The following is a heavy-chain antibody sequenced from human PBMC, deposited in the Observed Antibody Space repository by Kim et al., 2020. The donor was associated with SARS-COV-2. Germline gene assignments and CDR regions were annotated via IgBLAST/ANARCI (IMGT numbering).Heavy chain of an antibody. D-gene: IGHD6-19*01. CDR3: ARGPAVAGFFDY. J-gene: IGHJ4*02. Sequence: SETLSLTCAVYGGSFSGYYWSWIRQPPGKGLEWIGEINHSGSTNYNPSLKSRVTISVDTSKNQFSLKLSSVTAADMAVYYCARGPAVAGFFDYWGQGTLV. CDR2: INHSGST. CDR1: GGSFSGYY. V-gene: IGHV4-34*01.